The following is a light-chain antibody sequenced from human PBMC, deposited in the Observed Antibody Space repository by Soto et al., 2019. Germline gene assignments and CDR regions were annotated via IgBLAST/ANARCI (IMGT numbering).Light chain of an antibody. CDR1: QSVSSN. V-gene: IGKV3-15*01. CDR3: QQYNNWPPWT. J-gene: IGKJ1*01. Sequence: EIVMTQSPATLSVSPGERATLSCRASQSVSSNLAWYQQKPGQAPRLLISGASTRATGIPARFSGSGSGTEFTLTISSLQSEDFAVYYCQQYNNWPPWTFGHGTKVEIK. CDR2: GAS.